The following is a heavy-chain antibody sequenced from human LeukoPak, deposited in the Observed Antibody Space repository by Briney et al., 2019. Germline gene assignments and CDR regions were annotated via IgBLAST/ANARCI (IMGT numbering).Heavy chain of an antibody. J-gene: IGHJ4*02. CDR3: ATEKGVIRLFDY. D-gene: IGHD3-10*01. CDR1: GFTFSSYS. CDR2: ISSSSSYI. Sequence: GGSLRLSCAASGFTFSSYSMNWVRQAPGKGLEWVSSISSSSSYIYYADSVKGRFTISRDNSKNTLYLQMNSLRAEDTAVYYCATEKGVIRLFDYWGQGTLVTVSS. V-gene: IGHV3-21*04.